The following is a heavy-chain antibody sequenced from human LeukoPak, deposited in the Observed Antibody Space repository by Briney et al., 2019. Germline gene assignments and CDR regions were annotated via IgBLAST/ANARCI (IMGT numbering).Heavy chain of an antibody. CDR3: ARGEALRQNYGMDV. V-gene: IGHV4-59*01. CDR1: GGSINGYY. J-gene: IGHJ6*02. Sequence: SETLSLTCTVSGGSINGYYWIWIRQPPGKGLEWIGYIYFSGSTNYNPSLQSRVTISVDTSKNQFSLKLNSVTAADTAVYFCARGEALRQNYGMDVWGQGTTVTVSS. CDR2: IYFSGST.